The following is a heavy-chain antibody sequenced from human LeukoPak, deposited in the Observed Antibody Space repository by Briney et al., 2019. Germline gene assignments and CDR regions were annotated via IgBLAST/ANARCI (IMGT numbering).Heavy chain of an antibody. CDR2: INPSGDIT. D-gene: IGHD2-21*01. Sequence: ASVKGSCKASVDTFTSYFIHWVRQAPGQGLEWRGVINPSGDITSYAQKFQGRVTMTWVTSTSTVYMELNSLRSEDTAVYYCARVHAESSLSAVIDIGYFDYWGQGTLVTVSS. J-gene: IGHJ4*02. V-gene: IGHV1-46*01. CDR3: ARVHAESSLSAVIDIGYFDY. CDR1: VDTFTSYF.